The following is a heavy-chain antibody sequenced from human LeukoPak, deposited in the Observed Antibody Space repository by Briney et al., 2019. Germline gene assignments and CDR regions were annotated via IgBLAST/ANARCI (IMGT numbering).Heavy chain of an antibody. CDR3: ARVHVDIVVVPAARFTYYYYMDV. J-gene: IGHJ6*03. CDR2: ISYDGSNK. Sequence: GRSLRLSCAASGFTFSSYGMHWVRQAPGKGLEWVAVISYDGSNKYYADSVKGRFTISRDNSKNTLYLQMNSLRAEDTAVYYCARVHVDIVVVPAARFTYYYYMDVWGKGTTVTISS. D-gene: IGHD2-2*01. CDR1: GFTFSSYG. V-gene: IGHV3-30*03.